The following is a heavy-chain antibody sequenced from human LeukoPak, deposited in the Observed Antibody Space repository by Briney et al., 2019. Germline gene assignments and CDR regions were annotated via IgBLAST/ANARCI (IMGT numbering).Heavy chain of an antibody. V-gene: IGHV3-7*01. CDR3: ARARFSGSAPHYYYYGMDV. CDR1: GFTLSSYW. D-gene: IGHD3-10*01. J-gene: IGHJ6*02. Sequence: GGSLRLSCAASGFTLSSYWMSWVRQAPGKGLEWVANIKQDGSEKYYVDSVKGRFTISRDNAKNSLYLQMNSLRAEDTAVYYCARARFSGSAPHYYYYGMDVWGQGTTVTVSS. CDR2: IKQDGSEK.